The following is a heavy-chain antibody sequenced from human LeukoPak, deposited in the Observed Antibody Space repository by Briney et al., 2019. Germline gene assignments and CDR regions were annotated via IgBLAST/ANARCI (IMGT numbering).Heavy chain of an antibody. J-gene: IGHJ4*02. V-gene: IGHV3-9*01. CDR3: AKDPSPQGYYDSSGYSFDY. Sequence: GRSLRPSCAASGFTFDDYAMHWVRHAPGKGLEWVSGISWNSGSIGYADSVKGRFTISRDNAKNSLYLQMNSLRAEDTALYYCAKDPSPQGYYDSSGYSFDYWGQGTLVTVSS. D-gene: IGHD3-22*01. CDR2: ISWNSGSI. CDR1: GFTFDDYA.